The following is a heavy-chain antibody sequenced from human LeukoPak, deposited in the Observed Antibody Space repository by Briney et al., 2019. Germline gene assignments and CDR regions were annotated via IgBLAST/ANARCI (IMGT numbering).Heavy chain of an antibody. V-gene: IGHV1-46*01. D-gene: IGHD2-2*01. Sequence: GASVKVSCKASGYTFTSYYMHWVRQAPGQGLEWMGIINPSGGSTSYAQKFQGRVTMTRDTSTSTVYMELSSLRSEDTAVYYCARTLPAAGRSYYYGMGVWGQGTTVTVSS. J-gene: IGHJ6*02. CDR2: INPSGGST. CDR3: ARTLPAAGRSYYYGMGV. CDR1: GYTFTSYY.